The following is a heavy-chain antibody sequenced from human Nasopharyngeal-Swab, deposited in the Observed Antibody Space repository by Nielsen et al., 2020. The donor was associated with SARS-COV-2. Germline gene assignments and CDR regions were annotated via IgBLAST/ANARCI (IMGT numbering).Heavy chain of an antibody. CDR1: GFTFSSYW. V-gene: IGHV3-7*01. Sequence: GGSLRLSCAASGFTFSSYWMSWVRQAPGKGLEWVANIKKDGSEKYYVDSVKGRFTISRDNAKNSLYLQMNSLRAEDTAVYYCARSDYSGYDLYFDYWGQGTLVTVSS. J-gene: IGHJ4*02. CDR3: ARSDYSGYDLYFDY. CDR2: IKKDGSEK. D-gene: IGHD5-12*01.